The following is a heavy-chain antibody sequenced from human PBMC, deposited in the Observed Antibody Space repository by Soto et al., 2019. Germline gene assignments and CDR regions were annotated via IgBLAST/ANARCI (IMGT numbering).Heavy chain of an antibody. CDR3: ARRYGYSFDY. Sequence: SETLSLTCTVSGCSISSSSYYWGWIRQPPGKGLEWIGSIYYSGSTYYNPSLKSRVTISVDTSKNQFSLKLSSVTAADTAVYYCARRYGYSFDYWGQGTLVTVS. D-gene: IGHD1-1*01. CDR1: GCSISSSSYY. V-gene: IGHV4-39*01. J-gene: IGHJ4*02. CDR2: IYYSGST.